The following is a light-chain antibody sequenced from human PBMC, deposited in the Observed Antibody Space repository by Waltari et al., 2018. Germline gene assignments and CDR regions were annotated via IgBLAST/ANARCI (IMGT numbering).Light chain of an antibody. V-gene: IGKV3-20*01. J-gene: IGKJ4*01. Sequence: CRGSQSVSSAYVAWYQQKPGQAPRLLIFAASSTAPGIPDRFSGSGSGAAFSLTITRVEPEDSAVYYCQQYGRAPLTFGGGTKVEIK. CDR1: QSVSSAY. CDR3: QQYGRAPLT. CDR2: AAS.